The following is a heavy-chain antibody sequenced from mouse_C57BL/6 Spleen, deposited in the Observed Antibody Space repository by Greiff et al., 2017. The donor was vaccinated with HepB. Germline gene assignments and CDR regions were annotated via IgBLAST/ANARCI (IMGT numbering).Heavy chain of an antibody. CDR3: ARGGLLSPYAMDY. V-gene: IGHV1-52*01. J-gene: IGHJ4*01. CDR2: IDPSDSET. Sequence: QVQLKQPGAELVRPGSSVKLSCKASGYTFTSYWMHWVKQRPIQGLEWIGNIDPSDSETHYNQKFKDKATLTVDKSSSTAYMQLSSLTSEDSAVYYCARGGLLSPYAMDYWGQGTSVTVSS. D-gene: IGHD2-12*01. CDR1: GYTFTSYW.